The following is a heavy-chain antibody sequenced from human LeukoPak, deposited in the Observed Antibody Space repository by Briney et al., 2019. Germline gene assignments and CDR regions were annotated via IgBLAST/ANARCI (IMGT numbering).Heavy chain of an antibody. CDR2: INHSGST. CDR1: GGSFSGYY. J-gene: IGHJ6*02. CDR3: ARVIRDYYYGMDV. V-gene: IGHV4-34*01. Sequence: PSETLSLTCAVYGGSFSGYYWSWIRQPPGKGLEWIGEINHSGSTNYNPSLKSRVTISADTSKNQFSLKLSSVTAADTAVYYCARVIRDYYYGMDVWGQGTTVTVSS.